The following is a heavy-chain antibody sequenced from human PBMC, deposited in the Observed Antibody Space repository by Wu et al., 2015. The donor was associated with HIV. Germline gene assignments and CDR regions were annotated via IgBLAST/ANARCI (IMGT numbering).Heavy chain of an antibody. V-gene: IGHV1-18*01. Sequence: QVQLVQSGAEVKKPGASVKVSCKASGCSFTSYGISWVRQAPGQGLEWMGWISGYNGNTNYAQKLQDRFTMTTDTSTTTVYMELRSLRSDDTAVYYCARDVGWGLEYWGQGTLVTVSS. J-gene: IGHJ4*02. CDR2: ISGYNGNT. CDR1: GCSFTSYG. D-gene: IGHD2-21*02. CDR3: ARDVGWGLEY.